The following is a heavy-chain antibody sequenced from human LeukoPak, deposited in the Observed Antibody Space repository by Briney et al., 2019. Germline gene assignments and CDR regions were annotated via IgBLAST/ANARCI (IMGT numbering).Heavy chain of an antibody. CDR1: GFTFSSYG. CDR3: VRQSEGLDY. Sequence: GGSLRLSCAASGFTFSSYGIHWVRQAPGKGLEWVAFISYDGSNKYYADSVKGRFTISRDNSKNTLYLQMSSLTAEDTAVYFCVRQSEGLDYWGQGTLVTVSS. D-gene: IGHD5/OR15-5a*01. J-gene: IGHJ4*02. CDR2: ISYDGSNK. V-gene: IGHV3-30*03.